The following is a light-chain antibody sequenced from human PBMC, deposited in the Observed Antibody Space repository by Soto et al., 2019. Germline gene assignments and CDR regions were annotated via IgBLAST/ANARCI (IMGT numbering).Light chain of an antibody. Sequence: DIQMTQSPSTLSASVGDRVTITCRASQSISSWLAWYQQKPGKAPKLLIYDASNLESGVPSRFSGGGSGTDFTLTISSLQTEDVATYYCQQVNVYPSTFGGGTKVDI. CDR1: QSISSW. CDR2: DAS. CDR3: QQVNVYPST. V-gene: IGKV1-5*01. J-gene: IGKJ4*01.